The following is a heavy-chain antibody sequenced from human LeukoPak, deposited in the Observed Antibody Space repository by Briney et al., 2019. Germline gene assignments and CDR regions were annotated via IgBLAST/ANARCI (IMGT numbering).Heavy chain of an antibody. Sequence: SETLSLTCAVYGASFIGYYWSWIRQPPGKGLEWIGEINHSGSTNYNPSLKSRVTISVDTSKDQFSLKLSSVTAADTAVYYCARGRTYYDILTGQGRRGYWFDPWGQGTLVTVSS. CDR1: GASFIGYY. CDR3: ARGRTYYDILTGQGRRGYWFDP. J-gene: IGHJ5*02. V-gene: IGHV4-34*01. D-gene: IGHD3-9*01. CDR2: INHSGST.